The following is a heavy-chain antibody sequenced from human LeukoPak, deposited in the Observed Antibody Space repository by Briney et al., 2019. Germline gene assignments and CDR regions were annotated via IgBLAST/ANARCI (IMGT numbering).Heavy chain of an antibody. CDR2: ISSSSSTI. Sequence: GGSLRLSCAASGFTFSSYGMTWVRQAPGKGLEWVSYISSSSSTIYYADSVKGRFTISRDNVKNSLYLQMNSLRAEDTAVYYCTREEVGATWLYYFDYWGQGTLVTVSS. CDR1: GFTFSSYG. CDR3: TREEVGATWLYYFDY. D-gene: IGHD1-26*01. J-gene: IGHJ4*02. V-gene: IGHV3-48*01.